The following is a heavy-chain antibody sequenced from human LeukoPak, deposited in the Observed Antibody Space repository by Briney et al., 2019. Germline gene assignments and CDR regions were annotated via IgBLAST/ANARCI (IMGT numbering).Heavy chain of an antibody. CDR1: GFTFSSHW. J-gene: IGHJ4*02. Sequence: GGSLRLSCAASGFTFSSHWMYWVRQGPGKGLVWVSRINTDGSSTAYANSVKGRFTISRDNAKNTLYMQMHSLRAEDTAVYYCASGKTYGLYQFAYWGQGSLVTVSS. D-gene: IGHD2-2*02. CDR2: INTDGSST. CDR3: ASGKTYGLYQFAY. V-gene: IGHV3-74*01.